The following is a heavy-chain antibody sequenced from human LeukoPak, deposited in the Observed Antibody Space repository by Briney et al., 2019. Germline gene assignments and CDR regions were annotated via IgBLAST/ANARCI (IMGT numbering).Heavy chain of an antibody. CDR3: AGYYPGSWYGG. CDR1: GGSISSHY. V-gene: IGHV4-59*08. CDR2: TYYSGNT. Sequence: SSETLSLTCTVSGGSISSHYWSWIRQPPGKGLEWIGYTYYSGNTKYDPTLKSRVTISVDTSKNQFSLKLRSVTAADTAVYYCAGYYPGSWYGGWGQGTLVTVSS. D-gene: IGHD6-13*01. J-gene: IGHJ4*02.